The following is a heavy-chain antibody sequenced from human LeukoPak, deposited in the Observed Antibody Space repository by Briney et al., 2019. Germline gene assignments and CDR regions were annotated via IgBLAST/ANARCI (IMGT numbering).Heavy chain of an antibody. J-gene: IGHJ4*02. CDR3: AKDISAGDYYDSSGLDY. CDR2: ISWDGGST. V-gene: IGHV3-43*01. CDR1: GFTFSSYG. D-gene: IGHD3-22*01. Sequence: GGSLRLSCAASGFTFSSYGMSWVRQAPGKGLEWVSLISWDGGSTYYADSVKGRFTISRDNSKNSLYLQMNSLRTEDTALYYCAKDISAGDYYDSSGLDYWGQGTLVTVSS.